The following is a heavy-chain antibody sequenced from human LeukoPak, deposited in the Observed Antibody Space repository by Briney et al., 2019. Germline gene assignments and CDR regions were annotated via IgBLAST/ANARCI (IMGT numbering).Heavy chain of an antibody. CDR1: RWAFGSHW. CDR3: PRDGSGSRILFDF. Sequence: GGSLTLSCAASRWAFGSHWLHWVRQAPGKGLVWVARIESDASNTRYADSVKGRFTISRDNANKTLYLQMNSLRAEDTAVYYCPRDGSGSRILFDFWGQGTLVTVSS. J-gene: IGHJ4*02. V-gene: IGHV3-74*01. CDR2: IESDASNT. D-gene: IGHD1-26*01.